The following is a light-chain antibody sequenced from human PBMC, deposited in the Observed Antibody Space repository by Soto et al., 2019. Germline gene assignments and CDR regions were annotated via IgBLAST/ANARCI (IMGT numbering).Light chain of an antibody. CDR3: AAWDDSLSGLV. CDR2: KND. V-gene: IGLV1-47*01. Sequence: QSVLTQPPSASGSPGQWVTISCSGGSSNIGGNYVYWYQQLPRTAPKLLIYKNDQRPSGVPDRFSGSKSDTSASLAISGLRYEDEADYYCAAWDDSLSGLVFGGWTKLTVL. J-gene: IGLJ2*01. CDR1: SSNIGGNY.